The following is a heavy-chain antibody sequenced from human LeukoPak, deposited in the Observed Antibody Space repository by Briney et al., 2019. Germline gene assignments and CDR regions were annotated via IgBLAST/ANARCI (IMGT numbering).Heavy chain of an antibody. CDR2: IKSKTDVGTT. CDR3: TPPPDHSSSWRINDSYGMDG. D-gene: IGHD6-13*01. CDR1: GLTFSNAW. Sequence: GGSLRLSCAASGLTFSNAWMSWGRQAPGKGLDWGGRIKSKTDVGTTDYAAPVKGRFTISRHDSKNTLYLQMNSLKTEDTAVYYCTPPPDHSSSWRINDSYGMDGWGQGTTVTVSS. V-gene: IGHV3-15*01. J-gene: IGHJ6*02.